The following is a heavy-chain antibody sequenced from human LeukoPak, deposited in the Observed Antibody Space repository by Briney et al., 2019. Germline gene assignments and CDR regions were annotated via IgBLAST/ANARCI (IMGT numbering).Heavy chain of an antibody. CDR3: AKVTTVFWFTN. V-gene: IGHV3-53*01. D-gene: IGHD4-11*01. Sequence: PGGSLRLSCAASGFTVSSNYMSWVRQAPGKGLKWVSVIYSGGSTYYADSVKGRFTISRDNSKSTLYLEMNGLRAEDTAIYYCAKVTTVFWFTNWGQGTLVTVSS. CDR2: IYSGGST. J-gene: IGHJ4*02. CDR1: GFTVSSNY.